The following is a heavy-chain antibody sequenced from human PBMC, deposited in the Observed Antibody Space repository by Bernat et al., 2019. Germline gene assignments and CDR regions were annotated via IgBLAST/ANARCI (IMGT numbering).Heavy chain of an antibody. CDR3: ARGILDLDYYDYYMDV. Sequence: QVQLQESGPGLVKPSETLSLTCTVSGGSISSYYWSWIRQPPGKGLEWIGYIYYSGSTNYNPSLKSRVTISVDTSKNQFSVKLSSVTAADTAVYYWARGILDLDYYDYYMDVWGKGTTVTVSS. J-gene: IGHJ6*03. D-gene: IGHD3/OR15-3a*01. V-gene: IGHV4-59*01. CDR1: GGSISSYY. CDR2: IYYSGST.